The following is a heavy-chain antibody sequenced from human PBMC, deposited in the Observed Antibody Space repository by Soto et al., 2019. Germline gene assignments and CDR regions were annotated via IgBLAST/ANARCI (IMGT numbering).Heavy chain of an antibody. Sequence: QVQLVESGGGVVQPGRSLRLSCAASGFTFSSYGMHWVRQAPGKGLEWVAVIWYDASNKYYEDSVKGRFTISRDNSKNTLYLQMNSLRAEDPAVYYCARDCAGYSSGWYQRGGFDYWGQGTLVTVSS. CDR2: IWYDASNK. V-gene: IGHV3-33*01. D-gene: IGHD6-19*01. CDR1: GFTFSSYG. CDR3: ARDCAGYSSGWYQRGGFDY. J-gene: IGHJ4*02.